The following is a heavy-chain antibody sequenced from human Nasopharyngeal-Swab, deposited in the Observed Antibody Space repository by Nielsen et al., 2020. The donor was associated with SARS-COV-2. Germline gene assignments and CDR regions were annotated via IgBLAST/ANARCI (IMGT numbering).Heavy chain of an antibody. CDR2: ISSSSSYI. J-gene: IGHJ6*03. D-gene: IGHD3-10*01. CDR1: GFTFNNYN. Sequence: GESLKISCAASGFTFNNYNFNWVRQAPGKGLEWVSSISSSSSYIYYADSMKGRFTISRDNSESTVYLQMNGLRAEDTAKYYCAKVANYYYSYFMDVWGKGTTVIVSS. CDR3: AKVANYYYSYFMDV. V-gene: IGHV3-21*04.